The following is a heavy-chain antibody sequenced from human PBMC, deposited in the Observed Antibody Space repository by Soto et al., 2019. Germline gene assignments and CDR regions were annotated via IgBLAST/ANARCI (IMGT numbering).Heavy chain of an antibody. CDR1: GGSISSSSYY. J-gene: IGHJ6*02. V-gene: IGHV4-39*01. CDR2: IYYSGST. Sequence: PETLSLTCTVSGGSISSSSYYWGWIRQPPVKGLEVIGSIYYSGSTYYNPPLKTQGTISLDTSKNQFSLKLSSVTAPDTAVYYCANSGSYSNYYYGMDVWGQGTTVT. D-gene: IGHD1-26*01. CDR3: ANSGSYSNYYYGMDV.